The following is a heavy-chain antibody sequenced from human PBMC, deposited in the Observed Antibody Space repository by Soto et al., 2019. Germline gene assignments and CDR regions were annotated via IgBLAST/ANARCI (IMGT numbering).Heavy chain of an antibody. J-gene: IGHJ4*02. V-gene: IGHV3-72*01. CDR2: TRNKANSYTT. CDR1: GFTFSDHY. D-gene: IGHD2-15*01. Sequence: GGSLRLSCAASGFTFSDHYMDWVRQAPGKGLEWVGRTRNKANSYTTEYAASVKGRFTISRDDSKNSLYLQMNSLKTEDTAVYYCVVVVAARRLNYWGQGTLVTVSS. CDR3: VVVVAARRLNY.